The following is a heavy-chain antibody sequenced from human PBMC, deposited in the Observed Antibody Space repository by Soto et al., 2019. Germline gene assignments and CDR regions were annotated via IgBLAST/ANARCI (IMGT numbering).Heavy chain of an antibody. J-gene: IGHJ4*02. CDR1: GDSISRPDYF. Sequence: QVQLQESGPGLVEPSQTLSLTCSVSGDSISRPDYFWSWVRQSPGKGLEWIGYTYSGGSTDYNPSLKSRVTISADMSKNQFSLKLSSVTAADTAVYYCARVGCSGGSCYRVYFDYWGQGTLVSVSS. CDR2: TYSGGST. D-gene: IGHD2-15*01. CDR3: ARVGCSGGSCYRVYFDY. V-gene: IGHV4-30-4*01.